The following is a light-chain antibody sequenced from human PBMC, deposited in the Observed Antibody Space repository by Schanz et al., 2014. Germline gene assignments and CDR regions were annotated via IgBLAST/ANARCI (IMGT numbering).Light chain of an antibody. J-gene: IGLJ2*01. CDR1: SSNIGNNY. Sequence: QSVLTQPPSVSAAPGQKVTISCSGNSSNIGNNYVSWCQRLPGTAPRLLIYDISKRPSEIPDRFSGSKSGTSATLGITGLQTGDEADYYCGTWDSSLSVVFGGGTKLTVL. CDR2: DIS. CDR3: GTWDSSLSVV. V-gene: IGLV1-51*01.